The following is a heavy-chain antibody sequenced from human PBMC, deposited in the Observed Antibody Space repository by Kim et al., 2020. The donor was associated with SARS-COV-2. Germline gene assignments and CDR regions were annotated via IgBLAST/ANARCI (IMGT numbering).Heavy chain of an antibody. Sequence: SETLSLTCAVYGGSFSGYYCCWICQPQRKGLERIGEINHSGRTNYNPSLKSRVTISVNTSTTQFPLKLTPVTAAATAASYCARRLSNTSGCGSSSCDLW. V-gene: IGHV4-34*01. CDR3: ARRLSNTSGCGSSSCDL. CDR1: GGSFSGYY. D-gene: IGHD3-10*01. J-gene: IGHJ2*01. CDR2: INHSGRT.